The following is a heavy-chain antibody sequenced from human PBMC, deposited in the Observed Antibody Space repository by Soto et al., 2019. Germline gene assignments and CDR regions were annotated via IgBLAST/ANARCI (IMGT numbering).Heavy chain of an antibody. CDR1: GGSFSGYY. Sequence: SETLSLTCAVYGGSFSGYYWSWIRQPPGKKLEWIGEINHSGSTNYNPSLKSRVTISVDTSKNQFSLKLSSVTAADTAVYYCATGPLYCSSTSCYFDYWGQGTLVTVSS. CDR3: ATGPLYCSSTSCYFDY. CDR2: INHSGST. J-gene: IGHJ4*02. D-gene: IGHD2-2*01. V-gene: IGHV4-34*01.